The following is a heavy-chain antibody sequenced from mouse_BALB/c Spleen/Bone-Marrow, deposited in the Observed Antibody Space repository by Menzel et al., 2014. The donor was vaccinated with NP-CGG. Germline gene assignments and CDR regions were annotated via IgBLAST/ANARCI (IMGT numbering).Heavy chain of an antibody. V-gene: IGHV1S56*01. Sequence: QVQLKESGPELVKPGASVRIPCKASGYTFTSYYIHWVKQRPGQGLEWIGWIYPGNVNTKYNEKFKGKATLTADKSSSTAYMQLSSLTSEDSAVYFCARNYGFDYWGQGTTLTVSS. D-gene: IGHD1-1*01. CDR2: IYPGNVNT. J-gene: IGHJ2*01. CDR3: ARNYGFDY. CDR1: GYTFTSYY.